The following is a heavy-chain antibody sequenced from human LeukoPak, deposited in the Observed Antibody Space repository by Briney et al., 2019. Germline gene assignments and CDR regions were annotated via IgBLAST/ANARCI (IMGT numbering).Heavy chain of an antibody. J-gene: IGHJ5*02. CDR2: INPNSGGT. CDR1: GYTFTGYY. CDR3: ARDLIGYCSGGSCAPGLDP. Sequence: ASVKVSCKASGYTFTGYYMHWVRQAPGQGLEWMGWINPNSGGTNYAQKFQGRVTMTRDMSTSTVYMELSSLRSEDTAVYYCARDLIGYCSGGSCAPGLDPWGQGTLVTVSS. V-gene: IGHV1-2*02. D-gene: IGHD2-15*01.